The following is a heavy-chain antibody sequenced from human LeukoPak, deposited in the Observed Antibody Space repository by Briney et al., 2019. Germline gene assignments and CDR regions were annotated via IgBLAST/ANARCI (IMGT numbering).Heavy chain of an antibody. CDR1: GYTFTGYY. J-gene: IGHJ4*02. CDR2: INPNSGGT. CDR3: ARVPPRGGYSYGYGY. Sequence: GASVKVSCKASGYTFTGYYMHWVRQAPGQGLEWMGWINPNSGGTNYAQKFQGRVTMTRNTSISTAYMELSSLRSEDTAVYYCARVPPRGGYSYGYGYWGQGTLVTVSS. V-gene: IGHV1-2*02. D-gene: IGHD5-18*01.